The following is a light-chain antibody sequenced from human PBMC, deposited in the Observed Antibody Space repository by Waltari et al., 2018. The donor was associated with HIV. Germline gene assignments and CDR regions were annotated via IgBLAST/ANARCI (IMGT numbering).Light chain of an antibody. J-gene: IGLJ1*01. Sequence: QSALTQPASVSGSPGQSITLSCPRTTSAVGNYNLFSWYKQHPGKAPKLMIYEVNKPPSGISDRFSGSKSDNTASLTISGLQAEDEADYYCCSYASSTTYVFGTGTKITVL. V-gene: IGLV2-23*02. CDR1: TSAVGNYNL. CDR2: EVN. CDR3: CSYASSTTYV.